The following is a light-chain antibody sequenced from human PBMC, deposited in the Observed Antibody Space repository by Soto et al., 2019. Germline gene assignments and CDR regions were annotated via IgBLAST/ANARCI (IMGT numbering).Light chain of an antibody. V-gene: IGLV2-14*01. J-gene: IGLJ2*01. Sequence: QSALTQPASVSGSPGQSITISCAGTMRDVGAYNLVSWYQQHPGRAPQLIIYEVRNRPSGISFRFSGSKSGNTASLTISWLQAEDEADYYCSSYTSKSSIIFGGGTKGTVL. CDR2: EVR. CDR3: SSYTSKSSII. CDR1: MRDVGAYNL.